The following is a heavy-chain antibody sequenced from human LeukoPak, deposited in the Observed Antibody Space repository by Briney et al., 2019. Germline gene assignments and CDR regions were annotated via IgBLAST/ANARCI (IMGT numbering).Heavy chain of an antibody. Sequence: GGSLRLSCTASGFTFSSFSMNWVRQAPGKGLEWISYITSSSGTTYYADSVKGRFTISRDNAKNSLYLQMNSLRAEDTAVYYCARGSVDTAMAGDYWGQGTLVTVSS. J-gene: IGHJ4*02. V-gene: IGHV3-48*01. CDR3: ARGSVDTAMAGDY. CDR2: ITSSSGTT. CDR1: GFTFSSFS. D-gene: IGHD5-18*01.